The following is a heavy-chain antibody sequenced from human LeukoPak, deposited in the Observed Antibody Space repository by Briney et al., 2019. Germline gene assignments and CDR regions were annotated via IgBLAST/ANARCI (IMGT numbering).Heavy chain of an antibody. Sequence: GGSLRLSCAASGFTFNSYSMNWVRQAPGKGLEWVSYISSGSSTMYYADSVKGRFTISRDYAKNSLYLQMNSLRAEDTAVYYCARDYDFWSGYYTGVFDYWGQGTLVTVSS. CDR3: ARDYDFWSGYYTGVFDY. V-gene: IGHV3-48*01. J-gene: IGHJ4*02. D-gene: IGHD3-3*01. CDR2: ISSGSSTM. CDR1: GFTFNSYS.